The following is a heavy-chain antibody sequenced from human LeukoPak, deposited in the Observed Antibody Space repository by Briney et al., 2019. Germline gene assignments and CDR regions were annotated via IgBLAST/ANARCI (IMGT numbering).Heavy chain of an antibody. Sequence: ASVKVSCKASGYTFTGYYMHWARQAPGQGLEWMGWINPNSGGTYSAQKFQGWVTMTRDTSISTAYMELSRLTSGDTAVYYCARANALYCSSTTCLFDYWGQGTLVTVSS. CDR3: ARANALYCSSTTCLFDY. CDR2: INPNSGGT. CDR1: GYTFTGYY. J-gene: IGHJ4*02. D-gene: IGHD2-2*01. V-gene: IGHV1-2*04.